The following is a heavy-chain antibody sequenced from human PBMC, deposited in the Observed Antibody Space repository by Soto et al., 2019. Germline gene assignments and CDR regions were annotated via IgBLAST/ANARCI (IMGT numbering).Heavy chain of an antibody. J-gene: IGHJ4*02. CDR1: GYSFTSYW. Sequence: PGESLKISCKGSGYSFTSYWIGWVRQMPVKGLEWMGIIYPGDSDTRYSPSFQGQVTISADKSISTAYLQWSSLTASDTAMYYCARRMDKPSVSSADYWGQGTLVTVSS. D-gene: IGHD2-2*03. CDR2: IYPGDSDT. CDR3: ARRMDKPSVSSADY. V-gene: IGHV5-51*01.